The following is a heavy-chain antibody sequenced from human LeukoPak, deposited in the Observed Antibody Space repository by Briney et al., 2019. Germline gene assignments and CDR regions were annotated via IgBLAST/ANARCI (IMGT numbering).Heavy chain of an antibody. J-gene: IGHJ4*02. CDR2: ISAYNGNT. D-gene: IGHD6-13*01. CDR3: ARLYSSSWRMIGYFDY. Sequence: ASVKVSCKASGYTFNSYGITWVRQAPGQGLEWMGWISAYNGNTNYAQKLQGRVTMTTDTSTSTAYMELRSLRSDDTAVYYCARLYSSSWRMIGYFDYWGQGTLVTVSS. V-gene: IGHV1-18*01. CDR1: GYTFNSYG.